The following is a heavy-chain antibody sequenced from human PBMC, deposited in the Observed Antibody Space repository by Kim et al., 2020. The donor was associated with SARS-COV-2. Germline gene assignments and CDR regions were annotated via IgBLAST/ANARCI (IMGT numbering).Heavy chain of an antibody. D-gene: IGHD6-13*01. Sequence: GGSLRLSCAASGFTFSNAWMSWVRQAPGKGLEWVGRIKSKTDGGTTDYAAPVKGRFTISRDDSKNTLYLQMNSLKTEDTAVYYCTTEIAAAGTLDIVGAIGMDVWGQGTTVTVSS. CDR2: IKSKTDGGTT. V-gene: IGHV3-15*01. J-gene: IGHJ6*02. CDR3: TTEIAAAGTLDIVGAIGMDV. CDR1: GFTFSNAW.